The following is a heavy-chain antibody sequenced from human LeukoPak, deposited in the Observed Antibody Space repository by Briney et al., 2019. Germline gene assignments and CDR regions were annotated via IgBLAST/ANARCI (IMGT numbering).Heavy chain of an antibody. D-gene: IGHD3-22*01. CDR2: VNTNSGGT. CDR3: SRDSVDSRGQGALQH. Sequence: GPSVKVSSKASGYAFTEHSLYWVRQAPGQGGEWVGWVNTNSGGTSYSQRFQGRVTMTRDTSINTAYMELNGLTSEDTAVYYCSRDSVDSRGQGALQHWGQGTLVTVSS. J-gene: IGHJ1*01. V-gene: IGHV1-2*02. CDR1: GYAFTEHS.